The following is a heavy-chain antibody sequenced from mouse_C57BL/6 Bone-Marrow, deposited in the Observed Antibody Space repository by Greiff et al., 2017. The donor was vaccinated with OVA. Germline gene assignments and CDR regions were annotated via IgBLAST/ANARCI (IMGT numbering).Heavy chain of an antibody. CDR2: IYPGAGDT. Sequence: VQLQQSGPELVKPGASVKISCKASGYAFSSSWMNWVKQRPGKGLEWIGRIYPGAGDTNYNGKFKGKATLTADKSSSTAYMQLSSLTSEDSAVYFCARRSLYYFDYWGQGTTLTVSS. CDR1: GYAFSSSW. J-gene: IGHJ2*01. V-gene: IGHV1-82*01. D-gene: IGHD6-1*01. CDR3: ARRSLYYFDY.